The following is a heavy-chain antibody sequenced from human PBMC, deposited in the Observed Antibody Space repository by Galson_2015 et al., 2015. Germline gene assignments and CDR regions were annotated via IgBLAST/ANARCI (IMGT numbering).Heavy chain of an antibody. CDR1: GYTFTGYY. CDR2: INPNSGGT. J-gene: IGHJ6*02. Sequence: SVKVSCKASGYTFTGYYMNWVRQAPGQGLEWMGRINPNSGGTNYAQKFQGGVTMTRDTSISTAYMELSRLRSDDTAVYYCALSYYYDSSVYFPYYYGMDVWGQGTTVTASS. D-gene: IGHD3-22*01. V-gene: IGHV1-2*06. CDR3: ALSYYYDSSVYFPYYYGMDV.